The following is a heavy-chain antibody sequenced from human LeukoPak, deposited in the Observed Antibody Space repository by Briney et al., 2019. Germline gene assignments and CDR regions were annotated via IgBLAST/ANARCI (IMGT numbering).Heavy chain of an antibody. CDR2: ISSSSTYI. J-gene: IGHJ4*02. V-gene: IGHV3-21*01. D-gene: IGHD3-10*01. CDR1: GFTFSSYT. Sequence: GGSLRLSCAASGFTFSSYTMNWVRQAPGKGLEWVSSISSSSTYIYYADSVKGRFTISRDNAKNSLYLQMNSLRAEDTAVYYCARAPPWFGELLFRFDYWGQGTLVTVSS. CDR3: ARAPPWFGELLFRFDY.